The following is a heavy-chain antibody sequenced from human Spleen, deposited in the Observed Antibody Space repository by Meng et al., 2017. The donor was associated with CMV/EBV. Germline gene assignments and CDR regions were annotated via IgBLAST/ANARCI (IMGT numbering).Heavy chain of an antibody. CDR2: IGAYNGNT. J-gene: IGHJ6*02. CDR1: GYTFTSYG. V-gene: IGHV1-18*01. CDR3: ARKGRSSRNFYGMDV. Sequence: ASVKVSCKASGYTFTSYGISWARQAPGQGLEWMGWIGAYNGNTNYAQKLQGRVTMTTDTSTSTAYMELRSLRSDDTAVYYCARKGRSSRNFYGMDVWDQGTTVTVSS. D-gene: IGHD2-2*01.